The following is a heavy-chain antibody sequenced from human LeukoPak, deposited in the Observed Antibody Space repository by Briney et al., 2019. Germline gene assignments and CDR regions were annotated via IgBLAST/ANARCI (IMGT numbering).Heavy chain of an antibody. V-gene: IGHV3-33*01. CDR2: IWYDGSKT. CDR1: GFTFSTYG. J-gene: IGHJ3*02. D-gene: IGHD6-25*01. Sequence: SGRSLRLSCAASGFTFSTYGMHWVRQSPGKGLEWVAVIWYDGSKTHYRDSVKGRFTISRDNSENTLYLEMNSLRAEDTAVYYCARDTAQRAFDIWGQGTMVTVSS. CDR3: ARDTAQRAFDI.